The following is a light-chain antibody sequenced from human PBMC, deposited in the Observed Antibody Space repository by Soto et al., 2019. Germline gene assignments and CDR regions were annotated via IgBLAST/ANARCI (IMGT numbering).Light chain of an antibody. CDR2: DVS. J-gene: IGKJ1*01. CDR1: QSINTW. V-gene: IGKV1-5*01. CDR3: QQYQTYSRT. Sequence: DIQMTQSPSTVSASVGDRITITCRASQSINTWLAWYRQRPGEAPQLLIYDVSTLAMGVPARFSGSGSGTDFTLSISRLQAYDFATFYCQQYQTYSRTFGQGTKVEVK.